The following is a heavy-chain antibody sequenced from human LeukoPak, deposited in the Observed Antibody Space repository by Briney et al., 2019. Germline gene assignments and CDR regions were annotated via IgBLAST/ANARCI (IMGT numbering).Heavy chain of an antibody. CDR2: IYSGGST. D-gene: IGHD3-10*01. J-gene: IGHJ4*02. CDR3: ANEAYGSGSYYTDY. V-gene: IGHV3-66*01. CDR1: AFTVSSNY. Sequence: GGSLRLSCAASAFTVSSNYMSRFRQAPGKGLEGVSVIYSGGSTYYADSVKGRFTISRDNSKNTLYLQMNSLGAEDTAVYYCANEAYGSGSYYTDYWGQGTLVTVSS.